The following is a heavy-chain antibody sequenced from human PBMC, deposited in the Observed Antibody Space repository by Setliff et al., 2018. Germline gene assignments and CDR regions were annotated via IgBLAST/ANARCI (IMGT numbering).Heavy chain of an antibody. CDR1: GGYTSSSIW. Sequence: SSETLSLTCAVSGGYTSSSIWWRWVRQAPGMGLEWIGEIYHTGNTNYNPSLKSRVNISVDKSKNQFSLRLSSVTAADTAVYHCAGASSLKRKHLAFDLWGQGTMVTVSS. CDR3: AGASSLKRKHLAFDL. D-gene: IGHD3-9*01. V-gene: IGHV4-4*02. CDR2: IYHTGNT. J-gene: IGHJ3*01.